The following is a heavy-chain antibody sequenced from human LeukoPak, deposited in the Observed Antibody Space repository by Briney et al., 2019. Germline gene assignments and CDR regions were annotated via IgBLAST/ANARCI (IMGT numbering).Heavy chain of an antibody. J-gene: IGHJ3*02. CDR1: GGSISSYY. CDR2: IYYSGST. Sequence: KPSETLSLTCTVSGGSISSYYWSWIRQPPGKGLEWIGYIYYSGSTNYNPSLKSQVTISVDTSKNQFSLKLSSVTAADTAVYYCARGTNPYSSSWYGAFDIWGQGTMVTVSS. D-gene: IGHD6-13*01. V-gene: IGHV4-59*08. CDR3: ARGTNPYSSSWYGAFDI.